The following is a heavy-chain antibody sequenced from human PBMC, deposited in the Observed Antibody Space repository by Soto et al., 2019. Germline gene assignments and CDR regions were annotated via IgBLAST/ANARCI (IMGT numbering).Heavy chain of an antibody. J-gene: IGHJ4*02. CDR1: GFTFSSYG. CDR2: ISYDGSNR. D-gene: IGHD4-17*01. CDR3: AKDRGALRWSEEHYYFDY. Sequence: QGHLVESGGGVVQPGRSLRLSCAASGFTFSSYGMHWVRQAPGKGLEWVAVISYDGSNRYYADAVKGRFTISRDNSKNTLYLQTNSLSTEDTAVYYCAKDRGALRWSEEHYYFDYWGQGSLVTVSS. V-gene: IGHV3-30*18.